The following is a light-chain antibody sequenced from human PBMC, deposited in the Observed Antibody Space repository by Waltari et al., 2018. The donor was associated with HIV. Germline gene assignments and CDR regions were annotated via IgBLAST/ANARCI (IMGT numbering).Light chain of an antibody. V-gene: IGLV2-14*03. CDR1: INDVGRYNY. J-gene: IGLJ3*02. CDR3: SAYSDTGTLNWL. CDR2: EGL. Sequence: SALPPPASVPGSPGPSITFSCTGTINDVGRYNYVPCYQQHPATAPKRIIYEGLHRPSGVVTRFSGSKSGITSSRLISGRQADDEATDYCSAYSDTGTLNWLFGGGTKLTVL.